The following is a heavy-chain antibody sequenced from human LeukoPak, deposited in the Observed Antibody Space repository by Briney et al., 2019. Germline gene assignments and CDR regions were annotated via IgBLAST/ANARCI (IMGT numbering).Heavy chain of an antibody. CDR2: INPSGGST. Sequence: ASVKVSCKASGYTFTSYYMHWVRQAPGQGLEWMGIINPSGGSTSYAQKFQGRVTMTRDTSTSTVYMELSSLRSEDTAVYYCARGHQRQWLVPGYRFDPWGQGTLVTVSS. V-gene: IGHV1-46*01. CDR3: ARGHQRQWLVPGYRFDP. J-gene: IGHJ5*02. CDR1: GYTFTSYY. D-gene: IGHD6-19*01.